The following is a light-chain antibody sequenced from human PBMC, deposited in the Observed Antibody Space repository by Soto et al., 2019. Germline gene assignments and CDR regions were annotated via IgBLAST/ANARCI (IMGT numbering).Light chain of an antibody. V-gene: IGLV1-47*02. CDR2: SNN. J-gene: IGLJ3*02. CDR3: SAWAGSRSGRV. CDR1: SSNMGTNY. Sequence: QSVLTQPPSASGTPGQRVSISCSGSSSNMGTNYVYWNQQLPGTAPKLLIYSNNQRHSGVPERFSGSKSGSSAPLAISWRRSDDEDDYYCSAWAGSRSGRVFGGGTKLTVL.